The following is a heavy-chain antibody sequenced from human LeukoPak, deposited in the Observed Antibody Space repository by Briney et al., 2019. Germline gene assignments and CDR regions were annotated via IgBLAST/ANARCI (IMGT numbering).Heavy chain of an antibody. CDR3: ARDQRYSGYENFDY. CDR1: GYTFTGYY. CDR2: INPNSGGT. Sequence: ASVTVSCKASGYTFTGYYMHWVRQAPGQGLEWMGWINPNSGGTNYAQKFQGRVTMTRDTSISTAYMELSRLRSDDTAVYYCARDQRYSGYENFDYWGQGTLVTVSS. V-gene: IGHV1-2*02. J-gene: IGHJ4*02. D-gene: IGHD5-12*01.